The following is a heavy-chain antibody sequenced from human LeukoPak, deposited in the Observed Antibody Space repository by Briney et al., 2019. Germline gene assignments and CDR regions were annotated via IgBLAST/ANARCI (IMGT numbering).Heavy chain of an antibody. Sequence: ASVKVSCKASGYTFTSYGISWVRQAPGQGLEWMGWISAYNGNTNYAQKLQGRVTMTTDTSTSTAYMELRRLRSDDTAVYYCAREVDGYCSGGSCYPSSRDYYYYYGMDVWGQGTTVTVSS. D-gene: IGHD2-15*01. CDR1: GYTFTSYG. CDR2: ISAYNGNT. J-gene: IGHJ6*02. CDR3: AREVDGYCSGGSCYPSSRDYYYYYGMDV. V-gene: IGHV1-18*01.